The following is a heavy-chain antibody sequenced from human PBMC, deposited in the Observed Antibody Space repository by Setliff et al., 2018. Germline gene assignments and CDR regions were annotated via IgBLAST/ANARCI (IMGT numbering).Heavy chain of an antibody. D-gene: IGHD6-13*01. Sequence: SETLSLTCAVYGGSFSGHYWTWIRQSPEKGLEWIGEINHNRDTNYNPSLKSRVTMSVDTSKNQFSLKLSSVTAADTGVYYCARRRLRGADRGIDSWGQGAQVTVSS. CDR3: ARRRLRGADRGIDS. J-gene: IGHJ4*02. CDR1: GGSFSGHY. CDR2: INHNRDT. V-gene: IGHV4-34*01.